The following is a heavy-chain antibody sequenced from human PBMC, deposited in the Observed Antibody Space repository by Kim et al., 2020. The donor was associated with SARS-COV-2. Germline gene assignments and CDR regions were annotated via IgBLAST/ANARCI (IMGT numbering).Heavy chain of an antibody. Sequence: GGSLRLSCAASGFTFSSYAMSWVRQAPGKGLEWVSAISGSGGSTYYADSVKGRFTISRDNSKNTLYLQMNSLRAEDTAVYYCAKEGLLWFGESYLFDYWGQGTLVTVSS. J-gene: IGHJ4*02. CDR1: GFTFSSYA. V-gene: IGHV3-23*01. CDR3: AKEGLLWFGESYLFDY. CDR2: ISGSGGST. D-gene: IGHD3-10*01.